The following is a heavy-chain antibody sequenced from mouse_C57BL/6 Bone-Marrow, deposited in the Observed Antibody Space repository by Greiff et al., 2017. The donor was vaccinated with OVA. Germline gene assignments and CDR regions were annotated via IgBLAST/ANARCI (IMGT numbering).Heavy chain of an antibody. V-gene: IGHV1-63*01. D-gene: IGHD1-1*02. CDR2: IYPGGGYT. J-gene: IGHJ4*01. CDR1: GYTFTNYW. CDR3: ARKEALWSYAMDY. Sequence: VQLVESGAELVRPGTSVKMSCKASGYTFTNYWIGWAKQRPGHGLEWIGDIYPGGGYTNYNEKFKGKATLTADKSSSTAYMQFSSLTSEDSAIYYCARKEALWSYAMDYWGQGTSVTVSS.